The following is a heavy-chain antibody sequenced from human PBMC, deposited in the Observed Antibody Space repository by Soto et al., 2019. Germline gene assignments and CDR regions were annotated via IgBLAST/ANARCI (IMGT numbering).Heavy chain of an antibody. J-gene: IGHJ3*02. CDR3: AKEPEMATINGAFDI. CDR2: ISYDGSNK. CDR1: GFTFSSYG. Sequence: QVQLVESGGGVVQPGRSLRLSCAASGFTFSSYGMHWVRQAPGKGLEWVAVISYDGSNKYYADCVKGRFTISRDNSKNTLYLQMNSLRAEDTAVYYCAKEPEMATINGAFDIWGQGTMVTVSS. V-gene: IGHV3-30*18. D-gene: IGHD5-12*01.